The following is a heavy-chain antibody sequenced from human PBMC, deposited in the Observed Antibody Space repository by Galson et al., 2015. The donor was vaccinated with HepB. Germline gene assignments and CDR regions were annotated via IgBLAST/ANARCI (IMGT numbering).Heavy chain of an antibody. CDR1: GSTFTSYA. CDR2: INTNTGNP. CDR3: ARSLIAVAGMIADY. Sequence: SVKVSCKASGSTFTSYAMNWVRQAPGQGLEWMGWINTNTGNPTYAQGFTGRFVFSLDTSVSTAYLQISSLKAEDTAVYYCARSLIAVAGMIADYWGQGTLVTVSS. V-gene: IGHV7-4-1*02. J-gene: IGHJ4*02. D-gene: IGHD6-19*01.